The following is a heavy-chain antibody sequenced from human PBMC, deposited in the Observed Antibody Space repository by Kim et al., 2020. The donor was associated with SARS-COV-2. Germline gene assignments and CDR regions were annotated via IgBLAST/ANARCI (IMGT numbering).Heavy chain of an antibody. J-gene: IGHJ4*02. CDR2: ISYDGSNK. D-gene: IGHD3-10*01. V-gene: IGHV3-30*04. CDR3: ASGGEVGWFGELLQLDY. Sequence: GGSLRLSCAASGFTFSSYAMHWVRQAPGKGLEWVAVISYDGSNKYYADSVKGRFTISRDNSKNTLYLQMNSLRAEDTAVYYCASGGEVGWFGELLQLDYWGQGTLVTVSS. CDR1: GFTFSSYA.